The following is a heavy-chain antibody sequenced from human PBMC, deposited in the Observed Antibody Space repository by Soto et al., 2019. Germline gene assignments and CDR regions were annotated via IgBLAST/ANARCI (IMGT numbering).Heavy chain of an antibody. V-gene: IGHV3-23*05. CDR1: GFSFSSGDA. CDR3: VKARYVSHRGYFDY. J-gene: IGHJ4*02. Sequence: EVQLLDSGGGLVHPGGSLRLSCAASGFSFSSGDAMCWVRQAPGKGLEWVSTIDDSGSGTFYADSVKGRFTISRDNSKNTLWLQMNSLGADDTARYFCVKARYVSHRGYFDYWGQGTLVTVSS. D-gene: IGHD3-16*01. CDR2: IDDSGSGT.